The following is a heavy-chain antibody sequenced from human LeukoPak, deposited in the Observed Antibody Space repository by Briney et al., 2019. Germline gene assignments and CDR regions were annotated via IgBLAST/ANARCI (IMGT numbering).Heavy chain of an antibody. V-gene: IGHV3-48*03. Sequence: PGGSLRLSCAASGFTFSSYEMNWVRQAPGKGLEWVSYISSSGSTIYYADSVKGRFTISRDNAKNSLYLQMNSLRAEDTAVYYCARDEVVPAAMFDYWGQGTLVTVSS. CDR2: ISSSGSTI. CDR1: GFTFSSYE. J-gene: IGHJ4*02. D-gene: IGHD2-2*01. CDR3: ARDEVVPAAMFDY.